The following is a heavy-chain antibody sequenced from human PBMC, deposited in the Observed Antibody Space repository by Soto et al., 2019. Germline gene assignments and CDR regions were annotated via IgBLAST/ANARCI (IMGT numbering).Heavy chain of an antibody. V-gene: IGHV3-7*05. J-gene: IGHJ3*02. D-gene: IGHD6-13*01. Sequence: EVQLVESGGDLVQPGGSLRLSCAASGFSFGSSWMTWVRQAPGKGLEWVANIKKDGSKINYLDSVRGRFTVSRDNAKNSLYLEMNSLRAEDKALDYCARDESPGSSSLSLEAFDIWGQGTMVTVSS. CDR1: GFSFGSSW. CDR2: IKKDGSKI. CDR3: ARDESPGSSSLSLEAFDI.